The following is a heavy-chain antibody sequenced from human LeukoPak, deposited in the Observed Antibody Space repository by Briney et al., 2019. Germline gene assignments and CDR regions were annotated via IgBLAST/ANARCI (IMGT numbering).Heavy chain of an antibody. D-gene: IGHD6-19*01. Sequence: SETLSLTCTVSGGSISSYYWSWLRQPPGKGLEWIGYIYYSGSTNYNPSLKSRVTISVDTSKNQFSLKLSSVTAADTAVYYCARSPYSSGSDIWGQGTMVTVSS. V-gene: IGHV4-59*01. CDR3: ARSPYSSGSDI. J-gene: IGHJ3*02. CDR2: IYYSGST. CDR1: GGSISSYY.